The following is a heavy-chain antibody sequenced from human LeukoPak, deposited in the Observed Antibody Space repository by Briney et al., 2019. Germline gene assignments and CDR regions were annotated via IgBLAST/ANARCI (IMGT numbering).Heavy chain of an antibody. CDR3: ATIDPEVEVDTMVQGVITRNWFDP. J-gene: IGHJ5*02. V-gene: IGHV1-24*01. CDR1: GYTLTELS. D-gene: IGHD3-10*01. Sequence: ASVKVSCKVSGYTLTELSMHWVRQAPGKGLEWMGGFDPEDGETIYAQKFQGRATMNEDTSTDTAYMELSSLRSEDTAVYYCATIDPEVEVDTMVQGVITRNWFDPWGQGTLVTVSS. CDR2: FDPEDGET.